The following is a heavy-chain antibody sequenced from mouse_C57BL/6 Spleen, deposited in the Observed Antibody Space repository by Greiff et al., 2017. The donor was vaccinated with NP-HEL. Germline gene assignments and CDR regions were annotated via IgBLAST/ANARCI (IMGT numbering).Heavy chain of an antibody. D-gene: IGHD1-1*01. V-gene: IGHV1-7*01. CDR3: ARSDYGSVDY. CDR2: INPSSGYT. CDR1: GYTFTSYR. Sequence: VQLQQSGAELAKPGASVKLSCKASGYTFTSYRMHWVKQRPGQGLEWIGNINPSSGYTKYNQKFKDKATLTADKSYSTAYMQLSSLTYEDSAVYYCARSDYGSVDYWGQGTTLTVSS. J-gene: IGHJ2*01.